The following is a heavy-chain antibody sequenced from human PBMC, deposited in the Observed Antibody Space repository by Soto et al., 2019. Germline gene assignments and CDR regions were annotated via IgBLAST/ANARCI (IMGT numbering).Heavy chain of an antibody. D-gene: IGHD3-16*01. V-gene: IGHV3-33*01. Sequence: QVQMVESGGGVVQPGRSLRLACAASGFTFSNYGMHWIRQAPGKGLEWVAVIWYDGSNKYYADSVKGRVTISRDNTKNTLYLQMNSLRAEDTAVYYCARDRGTYIFDYRGQGTLVTVS. J-gene: IGHJ4*02. CDR2: IWYDGSNK. CDR3: ARDRGTYIFDY. CDR1: GFTFSNYG.